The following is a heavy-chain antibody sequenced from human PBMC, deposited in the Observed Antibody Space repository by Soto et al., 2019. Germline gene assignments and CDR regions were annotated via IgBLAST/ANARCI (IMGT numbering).Heavy chain of an antibody. D-gene: IGHD2-15*01. CDR1: GGSISSYY. CDR3: ARWCSGGSCDDAFDI. V-gene: IGHV4-4*07. Sequence: QVQLQESGPGLVKPSETLSLTCTVSGGSISSYYWSWIRQPAGKGLEWIGRIYTSGSTNYNPSLKSRVTMSVDTSKNQFSLRLSSVTAADTAVYYCARWCSGGSCDDAFDIWGQGTMVTVSS. J-gene: IGHJ3*02. CDR2: IYTSGST.